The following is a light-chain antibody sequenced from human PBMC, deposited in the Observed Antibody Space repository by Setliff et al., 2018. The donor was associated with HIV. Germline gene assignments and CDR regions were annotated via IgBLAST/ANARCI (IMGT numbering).Light chain of an antibody. J-gene: IGLJ1*01. Sequence: SYELTQPPSVSVAPGKTAKINCGGNNIGSKTVHWYQQKPGQAPVLVVDDDSDRPSGIPERFSGSNSGNTATLTISRVEAGDEADYYCQVWDSSSGHPYVFGTGTKVTVL. CDR1: NIGSKT. CDR2: DDS. CDR3: QVWDSSSGHPYV. V-gene: IGLV3-21*03.